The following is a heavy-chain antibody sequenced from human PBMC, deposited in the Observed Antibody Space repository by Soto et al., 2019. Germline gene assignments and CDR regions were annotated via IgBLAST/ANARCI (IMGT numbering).Heavy chain of an antibody. CDR2: ISSSSSYI. V-gene: IGHV3-21*01. Sequence: GGSLRLSCAASGFIFSSYSMNWVRQAPGKGLEWVSSISSSSSYIFYADSVKGRFTISRDNAKNSLYLQMNSLRAEDTAVYYCARASIITIFGVVPRYFDYWGQGTLVTVSS. D-gene: IGHD3-3*01. J-gene: IGHJ4*02. CDR3: ARASIITIFGVVPRYFDY. CDR1: GFIFSSYS.